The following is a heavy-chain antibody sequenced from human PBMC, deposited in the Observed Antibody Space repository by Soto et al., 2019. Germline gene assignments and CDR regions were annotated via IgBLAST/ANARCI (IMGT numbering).Heavy chain of an antibody. Sequence: NPSETLSLTCAVSGGSIIRGGYSWIWIRQPPGKGLEWIGYIYHSGSTYYNPSLKSRVTISVDRSKNQFSLKLSSVTAADTAVYYCARVTYYYDSSGYYRTDYFDYWGQGTLVTVSS. V-gene: IGHV4-30-2*01. CDR2: IYHSGST. CDR1: GGSIIRGGYS. CDR3: ARVTYYYDSSGYYRTDYFDY. J-gene: IGHJ4*02. D-gene: IGHD3-22*01.